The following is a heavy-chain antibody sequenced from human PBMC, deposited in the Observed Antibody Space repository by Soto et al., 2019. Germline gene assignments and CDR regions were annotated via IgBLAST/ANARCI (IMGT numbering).Heavy chain of an antibody. D-gene: IGHD1-20*01. V-gene: IGHV4-34*01. J-gene: IGHJ6*03. CDR1: GGSFSGYY. CDR3: ARNRRYNWNYYYYMDV. Sequence: SETLSLTCAVYGGSFSGYYWSWIRQPPGKGLEWIEEINHSGSTNYNPSLKSRVTISVDTSKNQFSLKLSSVTAADTAVYYCARNRRYNWNYYYYMDVWGKGTTVTVSS. CDR2: INHSGST.